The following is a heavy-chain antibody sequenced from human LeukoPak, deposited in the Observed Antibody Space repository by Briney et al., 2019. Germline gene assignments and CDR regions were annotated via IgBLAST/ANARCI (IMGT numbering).Heavy chain of an antibody. CDR3: ARGDIVVVPAATGFDY. J-gene: IGHJ4*02. Sequence: GGSLRLSCAASGFTFSSYAMHWVRLAPGKGLEWVAVISYDGSNKYYADSVKGRFTISRDNSKNTLYPQMNSLRAEDTAVYYCARGDIVVVPAATGFDYWGQGTLVTVSS. V-gene: IGHV3-30-3*01. CDR1: GFTFSSYA. CDR2: ISYDGSNK. D-gene: IGHD2-2*01.